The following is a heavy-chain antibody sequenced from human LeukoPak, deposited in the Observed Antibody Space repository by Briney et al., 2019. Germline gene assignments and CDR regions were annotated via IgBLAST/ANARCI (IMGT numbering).Heavy chain of an antibody. CDR3: AKDSDYAAPE. V-gene: IGHV3-30*02. D-gene: IGHD2-2*01. Sequence: GGSLRLSCAASGITFRSYGMHWVRQAPGKGLERVAFIRYDGSNKYYADSVKGRFTISRDNSKNTVYLQMNSLRTEDTAVYYCAKDSDYAAPEWGQGTLVSVCS. CDR1: GITFRSYG. J-gene: IGHJ4*02. CDR2: IRYDGSNK.